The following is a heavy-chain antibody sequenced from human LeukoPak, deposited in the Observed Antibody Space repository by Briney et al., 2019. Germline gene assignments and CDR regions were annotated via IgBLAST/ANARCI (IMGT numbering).Heavy chain of an antibody. CDR2: ISGSGGST. CDR3: ARGDYDFWSVTDY. D-gene: IGHD3-3*01. Sequence: TGGSLRLSCAASGFTFSSYAMSWVRQAPGKGLEWVSAISGSGGSTYYADSVKGRFTISRDNSKNTLYLQMNSLRAEDTAVYYCARGDYDFWSVTDYWGQGTLVTVSS. V-gene: IGHV3-23*01. J-gene: IGHJ4*02. CDR1: GFTFSSYA.